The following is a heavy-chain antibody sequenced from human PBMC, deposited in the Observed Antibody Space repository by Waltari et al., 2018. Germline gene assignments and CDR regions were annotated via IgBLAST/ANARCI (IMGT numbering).Heavy chain of an antibody. D-gene: IGHD3-3*01. V-gene: IGHV4-4*07. CDR3: ARDGRFPYYYYYMDV. J-gene: IGHJ6*03. CDR1: GGSISSYY. CDR2: IYTSVST. Sequence: QVQLQESRPGLVKPSEHLSLTCPASGGSISSYYWTWIRQPAGKGLEWIGRIYTSVSTNYNPALKRRFTMSVDTSKNQFSLKQSSVTAADAAVYYCARDGRFPYYYYYMDVWGKGTTVTISS.